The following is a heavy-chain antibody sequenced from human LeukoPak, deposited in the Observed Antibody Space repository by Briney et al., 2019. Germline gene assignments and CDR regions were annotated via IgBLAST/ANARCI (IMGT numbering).Heavy chain of an antibody. CDR2: IYYSGST. CDR3: ARAVGYYYYMDV. V-gene: IGHV4-39*07. Sequence: SETLSLTCTVSGGSISSYYWGWIRQPPGKGLEWIGSIYYSGSTYYNPSLKSRVTISVDTSKNQFSLKLSSVTAADTAVYYCARAVGYYYYMDVWGKGTTVSVSS. J-gene: IGHJ6*03. D-gene: IGHD4-23*01. CDR1: GGSISSYY.